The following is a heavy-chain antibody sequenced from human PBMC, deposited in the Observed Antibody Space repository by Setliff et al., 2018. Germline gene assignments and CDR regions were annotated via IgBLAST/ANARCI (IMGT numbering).Heavy chain of an antibody. D-gene: IGHD3-22*01. Sequence: ETLSLTCIVSGGPMNDFYYSWIRQSPGKGLEWIGNIYTSGSTNYNPSLKSRVTISVDTSKNQFSLKLSSVTAADTALYYCARDSPLGSGYHDYWGQGTLVTSPQ. V-gene: IGHV4-59*01. CDR2: IYTSGST. J-gene: IGHJ4*02. CDR1: GGPMNDFY. CDR3: ARDSPLGSGYHDY.